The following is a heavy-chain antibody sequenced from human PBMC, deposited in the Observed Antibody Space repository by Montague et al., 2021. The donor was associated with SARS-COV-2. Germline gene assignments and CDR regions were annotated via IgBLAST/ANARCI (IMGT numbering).Heavy chain of an antibody. CDR1: GFTFSSYW. D-gene: IGHD4-17*01. CDR2: INSDGSST. J-gene: IGHJ6*02. Sequence: SLRLSCAASGFTFSSYWMHWVRQAPGKGLVWVSRINSDGSSTSYADSVKGRFTISRDNAKNTLHLQMNSLRAEDTAVYYCQTTVTTYYYYGMDVWGQGTTVTVSS. CDR3: QTTVTTYYYYGMDV. V-gene: IGHV3-74*01.